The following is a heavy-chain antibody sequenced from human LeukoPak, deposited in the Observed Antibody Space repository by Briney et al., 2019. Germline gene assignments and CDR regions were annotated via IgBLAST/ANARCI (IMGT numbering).Heavy chain of an antibody. J-gene: IGHJ6*03. V-gene: IGHV3-33*01. CDR2: IWYDGSNK. CDR1: GFTFSSYG. CDR3: AREGYCSSTSCYIPRYYYYYYMDV. Sequence: PGRSLRLSCAASGFTFSSYGMHWVRQAPGKGLEWVAVIWYDGSNKYYADSVKGRFTISRDNSKNTLYLQMNSLRAEDTAVYYCAREGYCSSTSCYIPRYYYYYYMDVWGKGTTVTVSS. D-gene: IGHD2-2*02.